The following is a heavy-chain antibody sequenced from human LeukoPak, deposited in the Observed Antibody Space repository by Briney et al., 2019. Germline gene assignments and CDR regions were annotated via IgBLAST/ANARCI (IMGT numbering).Heavy chain of an antibody. CDR2: FDPEDGET. D-gene: IGHD1-26*01. Sequence: ASVKVSCKVSGYTLTELSMHWVRQAPGKGLEWMGGFDPEDGETIYAQKFQGRVTMTEDTSTDTAYMELSSLRSEDTAVCYCASGWDSGSYYEGFDYWGQGTLVTVSS. CDR1: GYTLTELS. CDR3: ASGWDSGSYYEGFDY. J-gene: IGHJ4*02. V-gene: IGHV1-24*01.